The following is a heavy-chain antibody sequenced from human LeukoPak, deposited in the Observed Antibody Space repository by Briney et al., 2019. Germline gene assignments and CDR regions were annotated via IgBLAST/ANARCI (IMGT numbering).Heavy chain of an antibody. V-gene: IGHV3-11*04. CDR1: GLTFSDYY. CDR3: ATATRSGQFDY. J-gene: IGHJ4*02. Sequence: PGGSLRLSCAASGLTFSDYYMNWIRQAPGKGLEWISHISGNGKTIYYVDSVQGRFTISRDNAKNSLYLQMNSLSAEDMAVYYCATATRSGQFDYWGQGTLVTVSS. D-gene: IGHD6-19*01. CDR2: ISGNGKTI.